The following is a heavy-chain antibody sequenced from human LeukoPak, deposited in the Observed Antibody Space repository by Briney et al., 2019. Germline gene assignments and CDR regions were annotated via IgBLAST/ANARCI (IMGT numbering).Heavy chain of an antibody. V-gene: IGHV1-46*01. J-gene: IGHJ4*02. CDR2: INPSGGST. D-gene: IGHD6-13*01. CDR3: ARGHSSSWYRIVRNEGDY. CDR1: GYTFTSYY. Sequence: GASVKVSCKASGYTFTSYYMHWVRQAPGQGLEWMGIINPSGGSTNYAQKFQGRVTMTRDTSTSTVYMELSSLRSEDTAVYYCARGHSSSWYRIVRNEGDYWGQGTLVTVSS.